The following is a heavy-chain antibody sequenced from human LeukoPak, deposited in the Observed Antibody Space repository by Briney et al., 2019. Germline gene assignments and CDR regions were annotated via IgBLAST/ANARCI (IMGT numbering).Heavy chain of an antibody. CDR2: TRNKANSYTT. J-gene: IGHJ6*04. CDR3: ARDGYSGYGFLDV. V-gene: IGHV3-72*01. Sequence: GGSLRLSCAASGFTFSDHYMDWVRQAPGKGLEWVGRTRNKANSYTTEYAASVKGRFTISRDDSKNSLYLQMNSLKTEDTAVYYCARDGYSGYGFLDVWGKRTTVTASS. CDR1: GFTFSDHY. D-gene: IGHD5-12*01.